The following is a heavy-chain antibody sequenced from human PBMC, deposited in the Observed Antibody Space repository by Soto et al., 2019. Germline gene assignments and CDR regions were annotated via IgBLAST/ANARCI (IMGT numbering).Heavy chain of an antibody. CDR3: ARAEEVAGAGGAFDI. D-gene: IGHD6-19*01. Sequence: LRLSCAASGFTFSSYDMHWVRQATGKGLEWVSAIGTAGDTYYPGSVKGRFTISRENAKNSLYLQMNSLRAGDTAVYYCARAEEVAGAGGAFDIWGQGTMVTV. CDR1: GFTFSSYD. J-gene: IGHJ3*02. CDR2: IGTAGDT. V-gene: IGHV3-13*01.